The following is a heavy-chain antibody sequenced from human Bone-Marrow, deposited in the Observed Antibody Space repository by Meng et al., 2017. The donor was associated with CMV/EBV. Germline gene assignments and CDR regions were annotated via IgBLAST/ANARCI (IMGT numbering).Heavy chain of an antibody. Sequence: GESLKISCAASGFTFSSYGMHWVRQAPGKGLEWVAVISYDGSNKYYADSVKGRLTISRDNSKNTLYLQMNSLRAEDTAVYYCARWTHEELNWFDPWGQGTLVTVSS. CDR2: ISYDGSNK. V-gene: IGHV3-30*19. CDR1: GFTFSSYG. D-gene: IGHD3-10*01. CDR3: ARWTHEELNWFDP. J-gene: IGHJ5*02.